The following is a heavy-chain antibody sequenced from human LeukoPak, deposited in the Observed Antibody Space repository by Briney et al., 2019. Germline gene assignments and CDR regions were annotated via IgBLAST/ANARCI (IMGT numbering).Heavy chain of an antibody. Sequence: PGGSLRLSCAASGFTFSSYAMSWVRQAPGKGLEWVSVIYSGGSTYYADSVKGRFTISRDNSKNTLYLQMNSLRAEDTAVYYCARDLAYGSGSYIDYWGQGTLVTVSS. D-gene: IGHD3-10*01. CDR3: ARDLAYGSGSYIDY. CDR2: IYSGGST. J-gene: IGHJ4*02. CDR1: GFTFSSYA. V-gene: IGHV3-66*01.